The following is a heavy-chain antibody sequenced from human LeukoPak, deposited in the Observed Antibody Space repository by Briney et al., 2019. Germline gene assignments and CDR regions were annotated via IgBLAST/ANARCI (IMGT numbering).Heavy chain of an antibody. J-gene: IGHJ4*02. CDR2: INPSDGAT. CDR1: GYTFTNYY. CDR3: ARDYYDGSDSLGSFDY. D-gene: IGHD3-22*01. Sequence: ASVKVSCKASGYTFTNYYIQWLRQAPGQGLECMGAINPSDGATTYAQKFQGRVTMTRDTSTSTLYMELSSLTSEDTAVYYCARDYYDGSDSLGSFDYWGQGTLVTVSS. V-gene: IGHV1-46*01.